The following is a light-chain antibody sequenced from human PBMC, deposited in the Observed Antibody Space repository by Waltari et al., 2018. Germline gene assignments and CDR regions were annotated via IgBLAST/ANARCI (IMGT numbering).Light chain of an antibody. CDR3: QQTYSTPRT. CDR2: GIS. J-gene: IGKJ2*01. V-gene: IGKV1-39*01. CDR1: RGISYY. Sequence: DIQMTQSPSSISASVGDRVTITCRASRGISYYLSWFQQKPGKAPRLLIYGISRLESGVPSRFSGSGSETDFTLTISSLQPEDFATYYCQQTYSTPRTFGQGTSLEMK.